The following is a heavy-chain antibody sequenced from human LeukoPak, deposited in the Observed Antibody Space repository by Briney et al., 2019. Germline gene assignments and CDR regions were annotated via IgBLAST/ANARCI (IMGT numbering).Heavy chain of an antibody. CDR2: TYYRGTT. CDR1: GDSITSSSFF. CDR3: ARLDVVLPNAMYAFDV. D-gene: IGHD2-2*01. J-gene: IGHJ3*01. V-gene: IGHV4-39*01. Sequence: KASETLSLTCTVSGDSITSSSFFWAWIRQPPGKGLEWIGNTYYRGTTNYNPALKSRVTISVGTYQNQLSLQMSSVTAADTAVYYCARLDVVLPNAMYAFDVWGQGTMLIVSS.